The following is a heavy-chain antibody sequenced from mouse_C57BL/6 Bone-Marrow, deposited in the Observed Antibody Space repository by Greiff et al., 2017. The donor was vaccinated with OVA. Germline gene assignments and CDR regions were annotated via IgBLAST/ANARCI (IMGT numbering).Heavy chain of an antibody. Sequence: VQLQQSGTVLARPGASVKMSCKTSGYTFTSYWMHWVKQRPGQGLEWIGAIYPGNSDTSYNQKFKGKAKLTAVTSASTAYMELSSLTNEDSAVYYCTRWIYYGNYGFAYWGQGTLVTVSA. J-gene: IGHJ3*01. CDR1: GYTFTSYW. CDR2: IYPGNSDT. D-gene: IGHD2-1*01. V-gene: IGHV1-5*01. CDR3: TRWIYYGNYGFAY.